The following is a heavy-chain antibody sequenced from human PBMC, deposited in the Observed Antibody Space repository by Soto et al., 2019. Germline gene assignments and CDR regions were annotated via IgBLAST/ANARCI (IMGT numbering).Heavy chain of an antibody. CDR1: GGSISSYY. CDR2: IYYSGST. CDR3: AREVIGAAAGAGAFDI. D-gene: IGHD6-13*01. J-gene: IGHJ3*02. V-gene: IGHV4-59*12. Sequence: PSETLSLTCTVSGGSISSYYWSWIRQPPGKGLEWIGYIYYSGSTNYNPSLKSRVTISVDTSKNQFSLKLSSVTAADTAVYYCAREVIGAAAGAGAFDIWGQGTMVTVSS.